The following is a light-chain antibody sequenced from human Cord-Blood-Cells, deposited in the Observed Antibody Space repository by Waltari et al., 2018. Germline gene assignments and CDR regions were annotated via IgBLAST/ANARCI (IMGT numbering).Light chain of an antibody. Sequence: DIQLTQSPSFLSASVGDRVPITCRASQGISSYLAWYQQKPGKAPKLLIYAASTLQSGVPSRFSGSGSGTEFTLTISSLQPEDFATYYCQQLNSYPPPFGPGTKGDIK. CDR3: QQLNSYPPP. CDR1: QGISSY. V-gene: IGKV1-9*01. CDR2: AAS. J-gene: IGKJ3*01.